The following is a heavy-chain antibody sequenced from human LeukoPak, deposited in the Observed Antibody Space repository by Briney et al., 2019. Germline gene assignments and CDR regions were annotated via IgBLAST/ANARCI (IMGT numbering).Heavy chain of an antibody. CDR2: IHHSGTT. D-gene: IGHD1-26*01. V-gene: IGHV4-34*01. CDR1: GASFSAYY. J-gene: IGHJ4*02. CDR3: ARGDGGSYGFDY. Sequence: SETLSLTCAVYGASFSAYYWTWVRQPPGKGLEWIGEIHHSGTTTTKYNPSLNSRVTISVDTSKNQFSLKLNSVTAADTALYYCARGDGGSYGFDYWGQGTLVTVSS.